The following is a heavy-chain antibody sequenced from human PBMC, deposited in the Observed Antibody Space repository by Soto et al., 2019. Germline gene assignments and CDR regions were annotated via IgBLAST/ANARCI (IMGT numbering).Heavy chain of an antibody. CDR1: GGSVSSGSYY. J-gene: IGHJ3*02. CDR3: AGTVKEVYVWGSNRGGAFDI. V-gene: IGHV4-61*01. Sequence: PSETPSLTCTVSGGSVSSGSYYWSWIRQPPGKGLEWIGYIYYSGSTNYNPSLKRRVTISVDTSKNQFSLKLSSVTAADTAWYYWAGTVKEVYVWGSNRGGAFDIWGQGTMVTVSS. CDR2: IYYSGST. D-gene: IGHD3-16*02.